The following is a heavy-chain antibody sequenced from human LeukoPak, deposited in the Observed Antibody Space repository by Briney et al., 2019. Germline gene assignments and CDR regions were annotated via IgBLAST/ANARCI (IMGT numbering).Heavy chain of an antibody. CDR1: GFTFDDYA. V-gene: IGHV3-9*03. J-gene: IGHJ3*02. CDR2: ISWNSGSI. CDR3: AKETSGSYAFDI. Sequence: PRWGLRLSCAASGFTFDDYAMHWVRQAPGKGLEWVSGISWNSGSIGYADSVKGRFTISRDNAKNSLYLQMNSLRAEDMALYYCAKETSGSYAFDIWGQGTMVTVSS. D-gene: IGHD1-26*01.